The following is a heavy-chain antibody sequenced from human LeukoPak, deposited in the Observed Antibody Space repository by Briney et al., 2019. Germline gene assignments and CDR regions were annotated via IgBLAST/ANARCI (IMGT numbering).Heavy chain of an antibody. J-gene: IGHJ4*02. V-gene: IGHV3-9*01. D-gene: IGHD5-24*01. CDR1: GFTFDDYA. CDR3: AKDISRDGYNCFDY. CDR2: ISWNSGSK. Sequence: GGSLRLSCAASGFTFDDYAMHWVRQAPGKGLEWVSGISWNSGSKGYADSVKGRFTISRDNAKNSLYLQMSSLRAEDTALYYCAKDISRDGYNCFDYWRQETLVTVSS.